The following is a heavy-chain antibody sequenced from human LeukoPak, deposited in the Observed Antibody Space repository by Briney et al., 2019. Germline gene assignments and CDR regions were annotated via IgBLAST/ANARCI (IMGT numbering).Heavy chain of an antibody. D-gene: IGHD1-26*01. V-gene: IGHV3-30*04. CDR3: AGDKGGWELSQPHR. CDR1: GFTFSRYT. Sequence: GRSLRLSCAASGFTFSRYTMHWVRQAPGKGLEWVALISYEGSNKFYAESVRGRFTISRDNSKNILYLQMNSLRVEDTAIYYCAGDKGGWELSQPHRWGQGILVTVSS. CDR2: ISYEGSNK. J-gene: IGHJ5*02.